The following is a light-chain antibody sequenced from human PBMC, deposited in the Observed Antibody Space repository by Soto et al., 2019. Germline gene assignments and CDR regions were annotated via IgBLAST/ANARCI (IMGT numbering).Light chain of an antibody. CDR3: CSYAGSRMGV. V-gene: IGLV2-23*02. J-gene: IGLJ3*02. CDR1: SSDVGSYNR. Sequence: QSALTQPASVSGSLGQSITISCTGTSSDVGSYNRVSGYQQHPGKVPKIMIYEVNKRPSGVSNRFSGSKSGNTASLTISGLQAEDEADYYCCSYAGSRMGVLGGGTKLTVL. CDR2: EVN.